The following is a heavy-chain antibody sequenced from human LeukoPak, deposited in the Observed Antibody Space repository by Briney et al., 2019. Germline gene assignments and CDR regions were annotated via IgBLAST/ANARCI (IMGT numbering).Heavy chain of an antibody. CDR1: GYTFSSYY. V-gene: IGHV1-46*01. CDR3: AREASGGYFDY. J-gene: IGHJ4*02. CDR2: INPTGDST. Sequence: ASVKVSCKASGYTFSSYYMHWVRQAPGPGLEWVGLINPTGDSTNYAQNFRGRVTMTRDTSTSTVYMDLSSLRSEDTAVYYCAREASGGYFDYWGQGTLVTVSS. D-gene: IGHD4-23*01.